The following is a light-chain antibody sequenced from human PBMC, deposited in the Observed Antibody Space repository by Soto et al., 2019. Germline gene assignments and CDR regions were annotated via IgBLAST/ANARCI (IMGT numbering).Light chain of an antibody. Sequence: QSVLTQPPSVSGAPGQRVTISCTGSSSNIGAGYDVHWYQQLPGTAPKLLIYDNTNRPSGVPDRFSGSKSGTSASLAITGLQAEDEADYYCQSYDRSLSGSRVFGTGTKLT. CDR2: DNT. J-gene: IGLJ1*01. V-gene: IGLV1-40*01. CDR3: QSYDRSLSGSRV. CDR1: SSNIGAGYD.